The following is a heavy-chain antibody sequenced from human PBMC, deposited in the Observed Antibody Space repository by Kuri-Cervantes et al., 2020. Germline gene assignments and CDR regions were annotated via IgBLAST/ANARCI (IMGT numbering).Heavy chain of an antibody. J-gene: IGHJ4*02. CDR2: IYHSGST. V-gene: IGHV4-38-2*01. CDR1: GYSISSGYY. CDR3: ASLPSDSSSHPYFDY. Sequence: SETLSLTCAVSGYSISSGYYWGWIRQPPGKGLEWIGSIYHSGSTYYNPSLKSRVTISVDTSKNQFSLKLSSVTAADTAVYYCASLPSDSSSHPYFDYWGQGTLVTVS. D-gene: IGHD6-6*01.